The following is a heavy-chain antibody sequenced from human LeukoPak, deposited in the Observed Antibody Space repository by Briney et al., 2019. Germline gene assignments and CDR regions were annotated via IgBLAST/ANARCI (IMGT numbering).Heavy chain of an antibody. CDR3: ARGALGRQEYYYDSSGYPHDY. CDR2: INTDGSTT. V-gene: IGHV3-74*01. CDR1: GFTFSSYW. J-gene: IGHJ4*02. Sequence: GGSLRLSCAASGFTFSSYWMHWVRQAPGKGLVWVSRINTDGSTTNYADSVKGRFTISRDNAKNTLSLQMNSLRVEDTAVYYCARGALGRQEYYYDSSGYPHDYWGQGTLVTVSS. D-gene: IGHD3-22*01.